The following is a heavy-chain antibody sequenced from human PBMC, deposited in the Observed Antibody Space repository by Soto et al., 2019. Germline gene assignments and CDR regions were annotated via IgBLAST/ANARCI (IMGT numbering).Heavy chain of an antibody. D-gene: IGHD6-6*01. CDR2: TYHSGST. CDR1: GGSISDTDYS. J-gene: IGHJ4*01. CDR3: ARQIDYSSSYYFGS. Sequence: QLQLQESGSGLVKPSQTLSLTCAVSGGSISDTDYSWSWIRQPPGKGLEWIGYTYHSGSTYYNPSLKSRVTISVDTSKNQVSLKLSSVTAADTAVYYCARQIDYSSSYYFGSWGQGTLVTVSS. V-gene: IGHV4-30-2*01.